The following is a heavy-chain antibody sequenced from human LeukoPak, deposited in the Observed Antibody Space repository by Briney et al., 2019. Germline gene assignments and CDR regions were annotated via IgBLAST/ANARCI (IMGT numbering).Heavy chain of an antibody. CDR2: ISGSGGST. CDR1: GFTFSSYA. D-gene: IGHD4-17*01. CDR3: AKATTVTKKGFDY. V-gene: IGHV3-23*01. Sequence: GGPLKLSCAASGFTFSSYAMSWVRQAPGKGLEWGSAISGSGGSTYYADSVKGRFIISRDNSKNTLYLQMNSLRAEDTAVYYCAKATTVTKKGFDYWGQGTLVTVSS. J-gene: IGHJ4*02.